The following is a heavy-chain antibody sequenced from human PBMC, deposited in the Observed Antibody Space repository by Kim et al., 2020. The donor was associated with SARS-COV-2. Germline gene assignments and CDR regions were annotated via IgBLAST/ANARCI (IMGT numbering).Heavy chain of an antibody. Sequence: GGSLRLSCAASGFTFSRYWMHWVRQTPGKGLVWVSHINSDGSRTNYADSVKGRFTISRDNAKNTLYLQMNSLRAEDTAVYYCASGKDYYDRQGLDPWGQGTLVTVSS. CDR1: GFTFSRYW. CDR3: ASGKDYYDRQGLDP. D-gene: IGHD3-22*01. CDR2: INSDGSRT. V-gene: IGHV3-74*01. J-gene: IGHJ5*02.